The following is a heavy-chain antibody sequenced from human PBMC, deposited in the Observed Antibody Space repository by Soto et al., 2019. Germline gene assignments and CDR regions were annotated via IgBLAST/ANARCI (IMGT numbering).Heavy chain of an antibody. V-gene: IGHV1-2*04. Sequence: ASVKVSCKASGYTFTGYYMHWVRQAPGQGLEWMGWINPNSGGTNYAQKFQGWVTRTRDTSISTAYMELSRLRSDDTAVYYCAREKMTHAQYYYYGMDGWGQGTTVTVSS. CDR3: AREKMTHAQYYYYGMDG. CDR1: GYTFTGYY. D-gene: IGHD2-21*02. CDR2: INPNSGGT. J-gene: IGHJ6*02.